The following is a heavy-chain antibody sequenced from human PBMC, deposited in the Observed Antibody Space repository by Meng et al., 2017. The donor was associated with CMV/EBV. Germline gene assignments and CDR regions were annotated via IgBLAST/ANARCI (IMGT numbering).Heavy chain of an antibody. Sequence: QVQRQESGPGLVMPSQTLSLTCTCSGGCISSGSYYWSWIRQPAGKGLEWIGRIYTSGSTNYNPSLKSRVTISVDTSKNQFSLKLSSVTAADTAVYYCAREAFKVLFFPFDPWGQGTLVTVSS. CDR1: GGCISSGSYY. CDR3: AREAFKVLFFPFDP. J-gene: IGHJ5*02. V-gene: IGHV4-61*02. CDR2: IYTSGST. D-gene: IGHD1-1*01.